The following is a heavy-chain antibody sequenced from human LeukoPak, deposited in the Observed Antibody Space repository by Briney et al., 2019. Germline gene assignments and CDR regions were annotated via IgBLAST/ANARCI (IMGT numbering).Heavy chain of an antibody. J-gene: IGHJ4*02. V-gene: IGHV3-30*02. CDR2: IQYDGWNK. D-gene: IGHD3-22*01. CDR3: AKLGGYSPSQFDY. Sequence: GGSLRLSCAASGFTFSSYGMHWVRQAPGKGLEWVAFIQYDGWNKYYADSVKGRFTISRDNSKNTLYLQMNSLRAEDTAVYYCAKLGGYSPSQFDYWGQGTLVTVSS. CDR1: GFTFSSYG.